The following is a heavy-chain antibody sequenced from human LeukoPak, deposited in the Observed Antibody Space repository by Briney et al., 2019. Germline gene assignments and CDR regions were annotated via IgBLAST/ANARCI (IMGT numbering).Heavy chain of an antibody. CDR3: AKRPISGDDKSFDY. D-gene: IGHD2-21*01. V-gene: IGHV3-23*01. CDR1: GFTVINYA. CDR2: IRESSGDT. Sequence: GGSLRLSCAASGFTVINYAMNWVRQAPGKGLEWVSTIRESSGDTYYEDSVKGRFTIYRDISKNTVYLQMNSLRVEDTAVYFCAKRPISGDDKSFDYWGQGLLVTVSS. J-gene: IGHJ4*02.